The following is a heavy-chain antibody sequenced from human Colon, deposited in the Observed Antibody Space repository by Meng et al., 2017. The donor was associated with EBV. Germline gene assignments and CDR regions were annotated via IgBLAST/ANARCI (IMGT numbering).Heavy chain of an antibody. CDR2: IYYGGST. CDR1: GASIHSGNYY. J-gene: IGHJ5*02. D-gene: IGHD4-17*01. CDR3: ARDRKHYGERGWFDP. V-gene: IGHV4-30-4*01. Sequence: QGEQDESGQGRVQLSQTLSLTCVVSGASIHSGNYYWSWIRQPPGKGLEWIGYIYYGGSTYSNASLKSRVTISIDRSKNQFSLKLSSVTAADTAVYYCARDRKHYGERGWFDPWGQGTLVTVSS.